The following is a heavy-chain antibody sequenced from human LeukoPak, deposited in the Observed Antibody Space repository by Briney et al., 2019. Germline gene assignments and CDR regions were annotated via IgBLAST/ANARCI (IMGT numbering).Heavy chain of an antibody. D-gene: IGHD1-20*01. Sequence: SQTLSLSCAVSGGSVSSGGYSWSWIRQPPGKGLEWIGYIYHSGSTYYNPSLKSRVTISVDRSKNQFSPKLSSVTAADTAVYYCARVDNWNDEAGVFDYWGQGTLVTVSS. J-gene: IGHJ4*02. CDR3: ARVDNWNDEAGVFDY. V-gene: IGHV4-30-2*01. CDR2: IYHSGST. CDR1: GGSVSSGGYS.